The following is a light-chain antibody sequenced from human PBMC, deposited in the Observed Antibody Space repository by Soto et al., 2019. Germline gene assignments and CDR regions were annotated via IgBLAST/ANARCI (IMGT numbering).Light chain of an antibody. Sequence: DIQMTQSPSSLSASVGDRVTITCRASQGISSYLNWYQQKPGKAPKLLIYAASSLQSGVPSRFSGSGSGTDFTLTISSLQPEDFATYYCQQSYSRTFGQGTKV. J-gene: IGKJ1*01. CDR3: QQSYSRT. CDR2: AAS. V-gene: IGKV1-39*01. CDR1: QGISSY.